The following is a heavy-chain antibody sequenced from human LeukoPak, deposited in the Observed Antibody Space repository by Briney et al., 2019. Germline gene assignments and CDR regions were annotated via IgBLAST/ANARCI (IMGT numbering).Heavy chain of an antibody. CDR1: GESFSGYY. CDR2: INHSGST. V-gene: IGHV4-34*01. J-gene: IGHJ4*02. CDR3: ARGSRYNWNYICNY. D-gene: IGHD1-7*01. Sequence: SETLSLTCAVYGESFSGYYWSWIRQPPGKGLEWIGEINHSGSTNYNPSLKSRVTISVDTSKNQFSLKLSSVTAADTAVYYCARGSRYNWNYICNYWGQGTLVTVSS.